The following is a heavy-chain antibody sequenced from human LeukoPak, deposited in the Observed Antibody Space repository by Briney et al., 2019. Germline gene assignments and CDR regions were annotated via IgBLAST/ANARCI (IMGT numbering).Heavy chain of an antibody. J-gene: IGHJ6*02. D-gene: IGHD3-22*01. CDR1: GFTFSNYG. Sequence: GGSLRLSCAASGFTFSNYGMTWVRQASGKGLEWVGRIRSKANSYATAYAASVKGRFTISRDDSKNTAYLQMNSLKTEDTAVYYCTRQYYDTSGEGYYGMDVWGQGTTVTVSS. CDR3: TRQYYDTSGEGYYGMDV. V-gene: IGHV3-73*01. CDR2: IRSKANSYAT.